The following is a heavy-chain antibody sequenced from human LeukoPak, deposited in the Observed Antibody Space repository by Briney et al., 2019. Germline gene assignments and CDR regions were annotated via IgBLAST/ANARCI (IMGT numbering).Heavy chain of an antibody. CDR1: GGSISSGGYS. CDR2: IYYSGST. D-gene: IGHD6-19*01. CDR3: ATYSSRFGGFDP. V-gene: IGHV4-31*03. J-gene: IGHJ5*02. Sequence: TSETLSLTCTVSGGSISSGGYSWSWIRQHPGKGLEWIGYIYYSGSTYYNPSLKSRVTISVDTSKNQFSLKLSSVTAADTAVYYCATYSSRFGGFDPWGQGTLVTVSS.